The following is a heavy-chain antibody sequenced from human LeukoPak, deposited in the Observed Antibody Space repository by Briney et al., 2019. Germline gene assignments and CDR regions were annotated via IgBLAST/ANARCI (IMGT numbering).Heavy chain of an antibody. J-gene: IGHJ4*02. CDR3: ARDEGPYSNHIDY. D-gene: IGHD4-11*01. Sequence: SVKVSCKASGGTFSSYTISWVRQPPGQGLEWMGMIIPILGIANYAQKFQGRVTITADKTTSTGYMELRSLRSEDTAVYYCARDEGPYSNHIDYWGQGTLVTVSS. CDR2: IIPILGIA. CDR1: GGTFSSYT. V-gene: IGHV1-69*04.